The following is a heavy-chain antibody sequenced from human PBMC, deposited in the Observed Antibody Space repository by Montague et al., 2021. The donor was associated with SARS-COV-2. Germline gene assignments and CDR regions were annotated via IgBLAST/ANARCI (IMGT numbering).Heavy chain of an antibody. D-gene: IGHD2-15*01. J-gene: IGHJ4*02. CDR3: ARDLKSGSYFDY. V-gene: IGHV3-33*01. CDR2: IGHDGTYQ. CDR1: GFPFNVFG. Sequence: SLRLSCAASGFPFNVFGMHWVRQAPGKGLEWVAIIGHDGTYQKYADSVRGRFTISRDNSKNTLYLETNSLRAEDTAVYYCARDLKSGSYFDYYGQGTHVTVSS.